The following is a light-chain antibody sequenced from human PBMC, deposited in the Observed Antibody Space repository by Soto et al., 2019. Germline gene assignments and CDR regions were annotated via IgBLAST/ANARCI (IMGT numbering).Light chain of an antibody. CDR2: KIS. V-gene: IGKV2-24*01. J-gene: IGKJ1*01. Sequence: IVMTQTPLSSAVTLGQPASISCRSSPSLEDSDGNSYLSWLHQRPGQPPRLLIYKISHRLSGVSERFSGSGAATFFRLRISRVEAYDVGLYYFMQATKLQWKFRQRTK. CDR3: MQATKLQWK. CDR1: PSLEDSDGNSY.